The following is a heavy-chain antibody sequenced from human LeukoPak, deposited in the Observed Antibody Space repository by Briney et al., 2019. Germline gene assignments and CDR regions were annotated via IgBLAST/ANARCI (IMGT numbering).Heavy chain of an antibody. CDR3: ATKQWLAPPPDS. J-gene: IGHJ4*02. CDR1: GFTFSKYW. D-gene: IGHD6-19*01. Sequence: PGGSLRLSCAASGFTFSKYWMLWVRQAPGKGRESVSRINTDGTVTTYADSVKGRCTVSRDNADNTMFLQMNSVRDEDTAVYYCATKQWLAPPPDSWGQGTRVTVSS. CDR2: INTDGTVT. V-gene: IGHV3-74*01.